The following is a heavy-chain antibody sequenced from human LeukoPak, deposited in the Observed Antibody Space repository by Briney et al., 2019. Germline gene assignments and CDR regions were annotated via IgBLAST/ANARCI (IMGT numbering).Heavy chain of an antibody. CDR1: GFIFRDFD. Sequence: PGGSLRLSCGGSGFIFRDFDMTWVRQTAGRGLEWLSYIGESGSPVFYADSVKGRFSVSRDNAKKSLFLQMNGLRVEDTGIYYCARIGSTGTYNRDFQYWGPDTLVVVSS. CDR3: ARIGSTGTYNRDFQY. D-gene: IGHD1-26*01. J-gene: IGHJ1*01. CDR2: IGESGSPV. V-gene: IGHV3-48*03.